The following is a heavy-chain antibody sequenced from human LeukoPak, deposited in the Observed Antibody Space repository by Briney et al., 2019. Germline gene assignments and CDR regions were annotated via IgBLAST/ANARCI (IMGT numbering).Heavy chain of an antibody. V-gene: IGHV1-69*04. CDR1: GGTFSSYA. J-gene: IGHJ4*02. D-gene: IGHD1-26*01. CDR2: IIPILGIA. CDR3: AMSGSYLFDY. Sequence: SVKVSCKASGGTFSSYAISWVRQAPGQGLEWMGRIIPILGIANYAQKFQGRVTITADTSASTAYMELSSLRSEDTAVYYCAMSGSYLFDYWGQGTLVTVSS.